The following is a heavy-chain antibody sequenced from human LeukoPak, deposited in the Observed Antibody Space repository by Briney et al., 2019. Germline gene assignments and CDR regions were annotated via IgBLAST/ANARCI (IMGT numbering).Heavy chain of an antibody. V-gene: IGHV1-18*01. CDR1: GYTFTSYG. J-gene: IGHJ4*02. Sequence: ASVKVSCKASGYTFTSYGISWVRQAPGQGLEWMGWISAYNGNTNYAQKLQGRVTMTTDTSTSTAYMELRSLRSDDTAVYYCARPRPHYDYGDWYYFDYWGQGTLVTVSS. D-gene: IGHD4-17*01. CDR3: ARPRPHYDYGDWYYFDY. CDR2: ISAYNGNT.